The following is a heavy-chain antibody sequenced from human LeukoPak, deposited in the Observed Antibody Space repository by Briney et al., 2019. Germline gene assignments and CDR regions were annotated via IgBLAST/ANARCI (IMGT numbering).Heavy chain of an antibody. CDR1: GGTFSSYA. J-gene: IGHJ4*02. CDR2: IIPIFGTA. Sequence: SVKVSCKASGGTFSSYAISWVRQAPGQGLEWMGGIIPIFGTANYAQKFQGRVTITADESTSTAYMELSSLTAEDMAVYYCATGGAYEFRDDYWGQGTLVTVSS. V-gene: IGHV1-69*13. CDR3: ATGGAYEFRDDY. D-gene: IGHD3-3*01.